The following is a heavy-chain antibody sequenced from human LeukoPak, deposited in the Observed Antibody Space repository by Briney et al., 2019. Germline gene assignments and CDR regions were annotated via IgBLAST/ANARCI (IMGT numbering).Heavy chain of an antibody. CDR1: GFTFSSYA. D-gene: IGHD3-10*01. V-gene: IGHV3-30*04. CDR2: ISYDGSNK. J-gene: IGHJ4*02. CDR3: AKGDLLWFGELFGY. Sequence: GRSLRLSCAASGFTFSSYAMHWVRQAPGKGLEWVAVISYDGSNKYYADSVKGRFTISRDNSKNTLYLQMNSLRAEDTAVYYCAKGDLLWFGELFGYWGQGTLVTVSS.